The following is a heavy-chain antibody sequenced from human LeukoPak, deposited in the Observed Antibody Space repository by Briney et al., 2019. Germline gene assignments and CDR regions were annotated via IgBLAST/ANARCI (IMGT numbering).Heavy chain of an antibody. CDR1: GFTVSSNY. Sequence: GGSLRLSCAASGFTVSSNYMSWVRQAPGKGLEWVSVIYSGGSTYYADSVKGRFTISRDNAKNSLYLQMNSLRAEDTAVYYCARDCYSTSCYTLDYWGQGTLVTVSS. V-gene: IGHV3-66*01. J-gene: IGHJ4*02. CDR2: IYSGGST. CDR3: ARDCYSTSCYTLDY. D-gene: IGHD2-2*02.